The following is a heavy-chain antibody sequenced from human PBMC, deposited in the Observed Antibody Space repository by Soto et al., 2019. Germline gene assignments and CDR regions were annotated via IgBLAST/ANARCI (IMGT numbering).Heavy chain of an antibody. CDR1: RYIFTNYG. J-gene: IGHJ6*02. CDR3: ARALTGYGMDV. CDR2: ITTYNGNT. Sequence: QVQLVQSGVEVRKPRASVKVSCKAVRYIFTNYGVSWVRQAPGQGLEWMGWITTYNGNTEYAQKFQGRVTMTTDASTSTAYMELGSLRSDDTAIYYCARALTGYGMDVWGQGTTVSVSS. V-gene: IGHV1-18*01.